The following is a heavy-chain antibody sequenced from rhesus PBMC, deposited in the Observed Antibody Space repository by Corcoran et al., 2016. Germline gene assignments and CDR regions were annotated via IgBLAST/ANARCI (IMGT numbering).Heavy chain of an antibody. CDR1: GGSITDSYR. CDR2: MHGIYPNP. CDR3: GRGDFWTGGGCHFDF. D-gene: IGHD2-21*01. J-gene: IGHJ4*01. V-gene: IGHV4S10*01. Sequence: QVQLQESGPGVVKPSETLSLTCVVSGGSITDSYRWSWLRQPPGNGLELIGYMHGIYPNPTYNPSLKSRVNSSKDTSKNQFALKLRSVTAADTAVYYCGRGDFWTGGGCHFDFWGQGVLVTVSS.